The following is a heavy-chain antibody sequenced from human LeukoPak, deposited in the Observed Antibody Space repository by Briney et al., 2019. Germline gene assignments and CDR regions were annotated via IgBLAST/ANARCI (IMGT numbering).Heavy chain of an antibody. CDR3: ARELRAAVAGIDY. CDR2: INPNSGGT. V-gene: IGHV1-2*02. J-gene: IGHJ4*02. Sequence: GASVKVSCKASGYTFTGYYMHWVGQAPGQGLEWMGWINPNSGGTNYAQKVQGRVTMTRDTSISTAYMELSRLRSDDTAVYYCARELRAAVAGIDYWGQGTLVTVSS. D-gene: IGHD6-19*01. CDR1: GYTFTGYY.